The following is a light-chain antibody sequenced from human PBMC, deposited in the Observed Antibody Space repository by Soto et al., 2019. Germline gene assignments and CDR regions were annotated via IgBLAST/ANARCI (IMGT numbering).Light chain of an antibody. CDR2: DAS. Sequence: EIVLTQSPGTLSVSPGERATLSCRASQSVGRNYLAWYQQKPGQAPRLLIYDASSRATGIPDRFSGSGSGTYFTLTISRLEPEDFAVYSCQQYASSPLTFGGWNKLEAK. J-gene: IGKJ4*01. CDR3: QQYASSPLT. CDR1: QSVGRNY. V-gene: IGKV3-20*01.